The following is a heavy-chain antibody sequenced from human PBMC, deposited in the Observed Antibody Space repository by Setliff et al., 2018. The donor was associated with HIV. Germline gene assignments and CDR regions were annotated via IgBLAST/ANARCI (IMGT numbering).Heavy chain of an antibody. Sequence: GGSLRLSCAASGFTFSSYAMSWVRQAPGKGLEWVSTINSNGGSTYYADSVKGRFTISRDNSKNTLSLQMNSLRVEDTAVYYCAKGASFSGSYFNYWGQGTLVTVSS. D-gene: IGHD5-12*01. J-gene: IGHJ4*02. CDR3: AKGASFSGSYFNY. V-gene: IGHV3-23*01. CDR2: INSNGGST. CDR1: GFTFSSYA.